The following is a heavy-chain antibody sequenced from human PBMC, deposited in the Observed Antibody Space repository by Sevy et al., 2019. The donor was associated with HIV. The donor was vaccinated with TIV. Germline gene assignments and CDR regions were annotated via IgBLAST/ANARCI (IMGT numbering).Heavy chain of an antibody. CDR1: GGSISSSSYY. Sequence: SETLSLTCTVSGGSISSSSYYWGWIRQPPGKGLEWLGSIYYSGSTYYNPSLKSRVTISVDTSKNQFSLKLSSVTAADTAVYYCARHGSATMIVVVADDAFDIWGQGTMVTVSS. CDR2: IYYSGST. D-gene: IGHD3-22*01. CDR3: ARHGSATMIVVVADDAFDI. V-gene: IGHV4-39*01. J-gene: IGHJ3*02.